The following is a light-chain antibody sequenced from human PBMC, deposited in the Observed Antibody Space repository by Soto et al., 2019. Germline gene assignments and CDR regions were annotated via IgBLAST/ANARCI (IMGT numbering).Light chain of an antibody. CDR1: QSLLQSDGKTH. Sequence: DIVMTQTPLSLSVTPGQPASIFCKSIQSLLQSDGKTHLYWYLQRPGQPPQLLIYEVIKRFSGVPHRFSGSGSGTDFTLKISRVEAEDVGVYYCMQSTQFPNTFGQGTRLEI. V-gene: IGKV2D-29*01. CDR3: MQSTQFPNT. CDR2: EVI. J-gene: IGKJ5*01.